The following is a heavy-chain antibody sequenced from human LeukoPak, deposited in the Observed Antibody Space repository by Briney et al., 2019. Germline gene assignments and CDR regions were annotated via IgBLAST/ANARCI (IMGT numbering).Heavy chain of an antibody. CDR3: ARAVPRYYYDSSGAYYFDY. D-gene: IGHD3-22*01. CDR2: ISAYNGNT. J-gene: IGHJ4*02. Sequence: ASVKVSCKASGYTFTSYGISWVRQAHGQGLEWMGWISAYNGNTNYAQKLQGRVTMTTDTSTSTAYMELRSLRSDDTAVYYCARAVPRYYYDSSGAYYFDYWGQGTLVTVSS. V-gene: IGHV1-18*01. CDR1: GYTFTSYG.